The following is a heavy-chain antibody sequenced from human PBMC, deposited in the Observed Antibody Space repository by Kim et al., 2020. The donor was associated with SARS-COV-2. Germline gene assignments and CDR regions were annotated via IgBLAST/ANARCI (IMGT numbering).Heavy chain of an antibody. CDR2: ISYDGSNK. D-gene: IGHD2-2*01. J-gene: IGHJ6*01. Sequence: GGSLRLSCAASGFTFSSYAMHWVRQAPGKGLEWVAVISYDGSNKYYADSVKGRFTISRDNSKHTLYLQMNSLRAEDTAVYYCARDLAGIDCSSTSFFYY. CDR3: ARDLAGIDCSSTSFFYY. V-gene: IGHV3-30-3*01. CDR1: GFTFSSYA.